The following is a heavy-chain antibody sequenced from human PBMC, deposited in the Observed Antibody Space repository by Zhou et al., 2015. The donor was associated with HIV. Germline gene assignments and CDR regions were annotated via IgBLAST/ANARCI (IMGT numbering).Heavy chain of an antibody. Sequence: LMQSGTEVTKPGSSVKVSCKASGGTFSGFDISWVRQAPGQGLEWMGGINFLFDIENYAQNFRGRLTISADLTAAYMELSGLTSEDAAVYYCARSRADYEYVFEIWGQGTKVIVSS. CDR1: GGTFSGFD. D-gene: IGHD3-22*01. CDR3: ARSRADYEYVFEI. J-gene: IGHJ3*02. CDR2: INFLFDIE. V-gene: IGHV1-69*17.